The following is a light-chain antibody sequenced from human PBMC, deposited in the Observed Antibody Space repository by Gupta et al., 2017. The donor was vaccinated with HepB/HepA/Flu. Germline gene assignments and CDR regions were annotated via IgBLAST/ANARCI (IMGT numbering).Light chain of an antibody. J-gene: IGLJ3*02. CDR3: QTWSTGFRV. V-gene: IGLV4-69*01. CDR2: INSDGSH. CDR1: SGHTHYA. Sequence: QVVLTQSPSASASLGTSVQLTCTLNSGHTHYAIAWHQQQPEKAPRHVMIINSDGSHSTGDGSPDRFSGSSSGAERHLTMSSLQAEDEDDYYCQTWSTGFRVFGGGTKLTVL.